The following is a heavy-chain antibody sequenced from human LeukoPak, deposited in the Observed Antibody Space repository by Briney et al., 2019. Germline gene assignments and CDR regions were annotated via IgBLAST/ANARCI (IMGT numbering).Heavy chain of an antibody. CDR3: ARKLAVAGGWGAFDI. V-gene: IGHV3-23*01. CDR2: ISGSGGST. Sequence: GGSLRLSCAASGFTFSSYAMSWVRQAPGKGLEWVSAISGSGGSTYYADSVKGRFTISRDNSKNTLYLQMNSLRAEDTAVYYCARKLAVAGGWGAFDIWGQGTMVTVSS. CDR1: GFTFSSYA. J-gene: IGHJ3*02. D-gene: IGHD6-19*01.